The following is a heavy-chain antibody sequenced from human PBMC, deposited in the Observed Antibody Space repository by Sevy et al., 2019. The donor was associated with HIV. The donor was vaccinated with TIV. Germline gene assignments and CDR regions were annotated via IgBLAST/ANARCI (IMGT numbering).Heavy chain of an antibody. CDR2: INPNSGGT. Sequence: VKVSCKASGYTFTDYYLHWVRQAPGQGLEWMGWINPNSGGTNYAQEFQGRVTMTRDPSINTTYMELSGLTSGDTAIYYCARDGHYHFWSGPSGYFDYWGQGTLDTVSS. CDR3: ARDGHYHFWSGPSGYFDY. CDR1: GYTFTDYY. V-gene: IGHV1-2*02. J-gene: IGHJ4*02. D-gene: IGHD3-3*01.